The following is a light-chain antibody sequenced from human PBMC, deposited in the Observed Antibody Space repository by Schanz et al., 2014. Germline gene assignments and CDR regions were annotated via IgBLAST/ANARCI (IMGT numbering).Light chain of an antibody. Sequence: EIVLTQSPGTLSLSPGERATLSCRASQSVSSSYLAWYQQKPGQAPRLLIYGASSRATGIPDRFSGSGSGTDFTLAIIRLEPEDFAVDYCQQYGSSPSSTFGQGTKLMIK. V-gene: IGKV3-20*01. CDR3: QQYGSSPSST. CDR1: QSVSSSY. CDR2: GAS. J-gene: IGKJ2*01.